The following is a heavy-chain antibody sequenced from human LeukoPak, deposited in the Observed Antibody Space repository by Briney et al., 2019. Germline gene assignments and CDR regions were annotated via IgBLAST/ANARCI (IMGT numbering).Heavy chain of an antibody. V-gene: IGHV4-4*02. CDR2: VYHSGNT. CDR3: ARTYNWNVPFDS. Sequence: PSETLSLTCGVSGGSVSGSDWWTWVRQPPGKGLEWIGEVYHSGNTNYNPSLKSRVTISIDKSKNQFSLKLSSVTAADTAIYYCARTYNWNVPFDSWGQGTLVTVSS. J-gene: IGHJ4*02. CDR1: GGSVSGSDW. D-gene: IGHD1-20*01.